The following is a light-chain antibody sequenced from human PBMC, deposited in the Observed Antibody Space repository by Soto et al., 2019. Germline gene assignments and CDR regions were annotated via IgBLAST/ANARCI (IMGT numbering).Light chain of an antibody. Sequence: QSVLTQPASVSGSPGQSITISCTGTSSDVGGYNYVSWHQLHPGKAPKLMVYEVSNRPSGVSNRFSGSKSGNTASLTISGLQAEDEADYYCSSYTSSSTYAFGTGTKVT. CDR1: SSDVGGYNY. J-gene: IGLJ1*01. V-gene: IGLV2-14*01. CDR3: SSYTSSSTYA. CDR2: EVS.